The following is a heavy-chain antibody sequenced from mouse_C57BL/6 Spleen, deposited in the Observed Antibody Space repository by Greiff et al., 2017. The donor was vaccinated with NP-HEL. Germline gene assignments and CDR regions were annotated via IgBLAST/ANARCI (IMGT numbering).Heavy chain of an antibody. CDR1: GYTFTSYG. CDR2: IYPRSGNT. CDR3: ARSGIYYYGSSYEEGAMDY. V-gene: IGHV1-81*01. D-gene: IGHD1-1*01. Sequence: QVQLQQSGAELARPGASVKLSCKASGYTFTSYGISWVKQRTGQGLEWIGEIYPRSGNTYYNEKFKGKATLTADKSSSTAYMELRSLTSEDSAVYFCARSGIYYYGSSYEEGAMDYWGQGTSVTVSS. J-gene: IGHJ4*01.